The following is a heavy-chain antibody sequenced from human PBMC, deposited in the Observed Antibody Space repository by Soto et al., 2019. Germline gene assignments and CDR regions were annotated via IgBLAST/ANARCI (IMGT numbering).Heavy chain of an antibody. J-gene: IGHJ6*02. CDR1: GFTFSSYS. Sequence: EVQLVESGGGLVKPGGSLRLSCAASGFTFSSYSMNWVRQAPGKGLEWVSSISSSSSYIYYADSVKGRFTISRDNAKNSLYLQMNSLRADDTAVYYCAREEGYCSGGSCYYYGMDVWGQGTTVTVSS. CDR2: ISSSSSYI. V-gene: IGHV3-21*01. D-gene: IGHD2-15*01. CDR3: AREEGYCSGGSCYYYGMDV.